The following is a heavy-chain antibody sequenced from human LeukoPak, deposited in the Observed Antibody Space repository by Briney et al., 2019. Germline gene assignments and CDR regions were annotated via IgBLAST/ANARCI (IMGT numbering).Heavy chain of an antibody. CDR1: GGSISSYY. D-gene: IGHD3-22*01. Sequence: SETLSLTCTVSGGSISSYYWSWIRQPPGKGLEWLGYIYYSGSTNYNPSLKSRVTITVDTSKNQFSLKLSSVTAADTAVYYCARHWRTYYDSSGYHDYWGQGTLVTASS. V-gene: IGHV4-59*08. J-gene: IGHJ4*02. CDR2: IYYSGST. CDR3: ARHWRTYYDSSGYHDY.